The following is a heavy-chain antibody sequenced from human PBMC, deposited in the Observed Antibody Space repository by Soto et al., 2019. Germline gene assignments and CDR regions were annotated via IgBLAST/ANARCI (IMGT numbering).Heavy chain of an antibody. Sequence: SETLSLTCAVSGDSVSNENYYWSWIRQPPGKGLEWIGYIYYSGTTNYNSYLKSRLSLSVDMSKNQFSLKLTSVTAADTAVYFCAGSQRGRTAFTFDYWGQGALVTVSS. CDR1: GDSVSNENYY. V-gene: IGHV4-61*01. J-gene: IGHJ4*02. CDR2: IYYSGTT. D-gene: IGHD3-16*01. CDR3: AGSQRGRTAFTFDY.